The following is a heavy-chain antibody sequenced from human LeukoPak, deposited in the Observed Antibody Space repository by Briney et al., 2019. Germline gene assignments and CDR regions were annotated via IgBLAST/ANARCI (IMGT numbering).Heavy chain of an antibody. CDR1: GFTVSSVY. D-gene: IGHD2-2*01. CDR3: ARGGVVPAAMVGPNDY. CDR2: ISGSGGST. V-gene: IGHV3-23*01. J-gene: IGHJ4*02. Sequence: GGSLRLSCAASGFTVSSVYMSWVRQAPGKGLEWVSAISGSGGSTYYADSVRGRFTISRDNSKNTLYLQMNSLRAEDTAVYYCARGGVVPAAMVGPNDYWGQGTLVTVSS.